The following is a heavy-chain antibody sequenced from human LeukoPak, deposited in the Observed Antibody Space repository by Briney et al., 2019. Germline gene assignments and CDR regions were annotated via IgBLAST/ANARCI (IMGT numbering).Heavy chain of an antibody. CDR2: INPNSGVT. J-gene: IGHJ4*02. CDR1: GYTFTGYY. CDR3: ARDLPTNRAAGYYFDY. D-gene: IGHD6-13*01. Sequence: ASVKVSCKSSGYTFTGYYIHWVRQAPGQGLEWMDWINPNSGVTKCAQKFQGRVAMIRDTSISTAYMELSRLRSDDTAVYYCARDLPTNRAAGYYFDYWGQGTLVTVSS. V-gene: IGHV1-2*02.